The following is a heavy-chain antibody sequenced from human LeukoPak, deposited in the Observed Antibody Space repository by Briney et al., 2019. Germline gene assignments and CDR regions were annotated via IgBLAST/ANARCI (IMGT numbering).Heavy chain of an antibody. CDR3: ARGGGIAARPGMYYFDY. V-gene: IGHV4-34*01. CDR1: GGSFSGYY. D-gene: IGHD6-6*01. Sequence: SETLSLTCAVYGGSFSGYYWSWIRQPPGKGLGWIGEINHSGSTNYNPSLKSRVTISVDTSKNQFSLKLRSVTAADTAVYYCARGGGIAARPGMYYFDYWGQGTLVTVSS. CDR2: INHSGST. J-gene: IGHJ4*02.